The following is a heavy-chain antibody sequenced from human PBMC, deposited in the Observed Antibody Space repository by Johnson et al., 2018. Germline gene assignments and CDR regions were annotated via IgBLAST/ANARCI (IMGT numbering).Heavy chain of an antibody. D-gene: IGHD6-25*01. CDR3: TTDLRLFRLFEI. J-gene: IGHJ3*02. V-gene: IGHV3-15*07. CDR2: ITSKTDGGTT. CDR1: GFTFSNAW. Sequence: VQLVQAGGGLVKPGGSLGLCCAASGFTFSNAWLNWVRQAPGKGLEWVGRITSKTDGGTTDYAAPLKGRFTISRDDAKNTQYLQMNSLKTEDTAVYYCTTDLRLFRLFEIWGQGTMVTVSS.